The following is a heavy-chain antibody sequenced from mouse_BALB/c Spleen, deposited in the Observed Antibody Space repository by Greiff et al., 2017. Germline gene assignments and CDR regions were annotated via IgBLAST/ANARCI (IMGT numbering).Heavy chain of an antibody. Sequence: EVMLVESGGGLVKPGGSLKLSCAASGFTFSDYYMYWVRQTPEKRLEWVATISDGGSYTYYPDSVKGRFTISRDNAKNNLYLQMSSLKSEDTAMYYCARGRWMDYWGQGTSVTVSS. V-gene: IGHV5-4*02. CDR1: GFTFSDYY. CDR2: ISDGGSYT. D-gene: IGHD1-1*02. CDR3: ARGRWMDY. J-gene: IGHJ4*01.